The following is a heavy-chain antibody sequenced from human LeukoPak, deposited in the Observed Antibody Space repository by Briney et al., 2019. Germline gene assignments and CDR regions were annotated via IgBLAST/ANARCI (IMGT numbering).Heavy chain of an antibody. CDR3: GRSSSWQQY. CDR1: GGSFSNYY. CDR2: INHSGST. J-gene: IGHJ1*01. Sequence: SETLSLTCAVYGGSFSNYYWSWIRQPPGKGLEWIGEINHSGSTNYNSSLKSRVTISADTSKNQFSLKLSSVTAADTAVYYCGRSSSWQQYWGQDTLVTVSS. V-gene: IGHV4-34*01. D-gene: IGHD6-13*01.